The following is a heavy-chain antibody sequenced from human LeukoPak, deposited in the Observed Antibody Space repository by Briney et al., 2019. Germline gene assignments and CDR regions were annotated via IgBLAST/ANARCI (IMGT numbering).Heavy chain of an antibody. D-gene: IGHD4-17*01. CDR2: ISAYNGNT. CDR3: ARSLDDYGDLGGFDY. V-gene: IGHV1-18*01. CDR1: GYTFTSYG. J-gene: IGHJ4*02. Sequence: ASVKVSCKASGYTFTSYGISWVRQAPGQGLEWMGWISAYNGNTNYAQKLQGRVTMTTDTSTSTAYMELRSLRSDDTAVYYCARSLDDYGDLGGFDYWGQGTLVTVSS.